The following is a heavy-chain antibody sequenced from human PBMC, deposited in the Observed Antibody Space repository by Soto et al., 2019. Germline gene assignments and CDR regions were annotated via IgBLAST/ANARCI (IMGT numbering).Heavy chain of an antibody. V-gene: IGHV3-33*01. CDR2: IWYDGSNK. J-gene: IGHJ6*03. Sequence: GGSLRLSCAASGFTFSSYGMQWVRQAPGKGLEWVAVIWYDGSNKYYADSVKGRFTISRDNSKNTLYLQMNSLRAEDTAVYYCARGERGHYYYYYYMDVWGKGTTVTVSS. CDR3: ARGERGHYYYYYYMDV. CDR1: GFTFSSYG.